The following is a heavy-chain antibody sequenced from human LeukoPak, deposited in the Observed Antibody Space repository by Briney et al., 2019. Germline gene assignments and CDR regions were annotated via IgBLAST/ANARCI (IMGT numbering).Heavy chain of an antibody. CDR1: GGTFSSYA. D-gene: IGHD3-22*01. J-gene: IGHJ6*03. Sequence: GASVTVSCKASGGTFSSYAISWVRQAPGQGLEWMGGIIPIFGTANYAQKFQGRVTITTDESTSTAYMELSSLRSEDTAVYYCARGSHYYDSSGYYQSRYYYYYMDVWGKGTTVTVSS. V-gene: IGHV1-69*05. CDR3: ARGSHYYDSSGYYQSRYYYYYMDV. CDR2: IIPIFGTA.